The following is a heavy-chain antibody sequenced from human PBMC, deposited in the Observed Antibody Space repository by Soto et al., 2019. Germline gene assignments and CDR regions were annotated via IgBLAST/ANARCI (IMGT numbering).Heavy chain of an antibody. V-gene: IGHV3-30-3*01. J-gene: IGHJ6*02. CDR2: ISYDGSNK. CDR3: ARDLGWTGYGMDV. D-gene: IGHD6-19*01. CDR1: GFTFSRYA. Sequence: QVQLVESGGGVVQPGRSLRLSCAASGFTFSRYAMHWVRQAPGKGLEWVAVISYDGSNKYYADSVKGRFTISRDNSKNTLYLQMNSLRAEDTAVYYCARDLGWTGYGMDVWGQGTTVTVSS.